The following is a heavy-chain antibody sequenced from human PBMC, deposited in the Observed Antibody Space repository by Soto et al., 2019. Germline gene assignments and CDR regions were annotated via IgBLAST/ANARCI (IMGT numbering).Heavy chain of an antibody. CDR1: GFTFSSYG. Sequence: QVQLVESGGGVVQPGRSLRLSCAASGFTFSSYGMHWVRQAPGKGLEWVAVIWYDGSNKYYADSVKGRFTISRDNSKNTLYLQMNSLRAEDTAVYYCARDGTYCTNGVCYTGRGYYYYMDVWGKGTTVTVSS. CDR2: IWYDGSNK. D-gene: IGHD2-8*01. CDR3: ARDGTYCTNGVCYTGRGYYYYMDV. J-gene: IGHJ6*03. V-gene: IGHV3-33*01.